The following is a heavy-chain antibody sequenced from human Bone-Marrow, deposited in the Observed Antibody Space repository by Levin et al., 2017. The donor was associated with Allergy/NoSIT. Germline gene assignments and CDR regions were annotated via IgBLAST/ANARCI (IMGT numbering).Heavy chain of an antibody. Sequence: GGSLRLSCAASGFTFSNDWMNWVRQAPGKGLEWVGRIKSKSAGGTKDYRAPVKGRFTIARDDSKNKLFLQMNSLTIEDTAFYSCEATYYYDTNAPPGDYWGQGALVTVSS. CDR3: EATYYYDTNAPPGDY. V-gene: IGHV3-15*01. J-gene: IGHJ4*02. CDR1: GFTFSNDW. D-gene: IGHD3-22*01. CDR2: IKSKSAGGTK.